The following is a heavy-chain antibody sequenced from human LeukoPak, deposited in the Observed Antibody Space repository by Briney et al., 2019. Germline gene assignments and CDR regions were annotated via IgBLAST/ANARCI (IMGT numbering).Heavy chain of an antibody. D-gene: IGHD4-17*01. CDR3: AKIRSRTTVTTRYFDY. J-gene: IGHJ4*02. Sequence: GGSLRLSCAASGFTFSSYNMNWVRQAPGKGLEWVSYISSSGTTIYYVDSVKGRFTISRDNSKNTLYLQMNSLRAEDTAVYYCAKIRSRTTVTTRYFDYWGQGTLVTVSS. V-gene: IGHV3-48*01. CDR2: ISSSGTTI. CDR1: GFTFSSYN.